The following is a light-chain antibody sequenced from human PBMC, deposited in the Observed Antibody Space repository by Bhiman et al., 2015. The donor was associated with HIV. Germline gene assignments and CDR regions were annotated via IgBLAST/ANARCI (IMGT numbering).Light chain of an antibody. CDR2: KNN. Sequence: QPVLTQPPSASGTPGQTITISCSGSSSNIGSNDVYWYQHLPGTTPKVVIYKNNRRPSGVPDRFSGSKSGTSATLGITGLQTGDEADYYCGTWDSTLSVEVFGGGTKLTVL. CDR1: SSNIGSND. V-gene: IGLV1-47*01. J-gene: IGLJ2*01. CDR3: GTWDSTLSVEV.